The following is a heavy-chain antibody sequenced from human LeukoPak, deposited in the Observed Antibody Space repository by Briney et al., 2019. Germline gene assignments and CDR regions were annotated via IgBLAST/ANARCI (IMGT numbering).Heavy chain of an antibody. J-gene: IGHJ4*02. D-gene: IGHD3-10*01. Sequence: KPSETLSLTCTVSGGSISSYYWSWIRQPPGKGLEWIGYIYYSGSTNYNPSLKSRVTISVDTSKNQFSLKLSSVTAADTAVYYCARDSIVYYGSGSYPYYFDYWGQGTLVTVSS. CDR2: IYYSGST. V-gene: IGHV4-59*01. CDR3: ARDSIVYYGSGSYPYYFDY. CDR1: GGSISSYY.